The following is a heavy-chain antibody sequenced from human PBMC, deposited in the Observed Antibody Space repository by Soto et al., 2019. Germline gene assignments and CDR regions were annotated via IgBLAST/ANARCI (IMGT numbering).Heavy chain of an antibody. CDR3: ASGIGYCSSINCYSSRRLRFDC. Sequence: QVQLQQWGAGLLKPSETLSLTCAVYGGSFSGYYWTWIRQSPEKGLEWIGEVNHSGTTYYNPSLKTRVTISVHTPKNQFSLKMSSVTAADTAVYYCASGIGYCSSINCYSSRRLRFDCWGQGTLVTVSS. D-gene: IGHD2-2*01. V-gene: IGHV4-34*01. J-gene: IGHJ4*02. CDR2: VNHSGTT. CDR1: GGSFSGYY.